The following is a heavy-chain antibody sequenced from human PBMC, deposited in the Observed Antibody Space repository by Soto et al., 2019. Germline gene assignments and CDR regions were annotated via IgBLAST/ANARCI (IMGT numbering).Heavy chain of an antibody. CDR3: ARARYMVRGVSRYGMDV. J-gene: IGHJ6*02. V-gene: IGHV4-61*01. D-gene: IGHD3-10*01. Sequence: QVQLQESGPGLVKPSETLSLTCTVSGGSVSSGSYYWSWIRQPPGKGLEWIGYIYYSGSTNYNPSLKSRVTISVATSKNQFSLKLSSVTAADTAVYYCARARYMVRGVSRYGMDVWGQGTTVTVSS. CDR2: IYYSGST. CDR1: GGSVSSGSYY.